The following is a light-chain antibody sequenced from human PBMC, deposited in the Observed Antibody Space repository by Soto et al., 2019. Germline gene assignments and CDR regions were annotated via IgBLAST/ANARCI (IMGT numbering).Light chain of an antibody. CDR1: QSISSY. J-gene: IGKJ1*01. CDR2: AAS. Sequence: DIQMTQSPSSLSASVGDRVTITCRASQSISSYLNWYQQKPGKAPKLLIYAASSLQSGVPSRFSGSGSGTDFTLTISSLQPEDFATYYCQQSYSTRWTFGQGTKVDNK. CDR3: QQSYSTRWT. V-gene: IGKV1-39*01.